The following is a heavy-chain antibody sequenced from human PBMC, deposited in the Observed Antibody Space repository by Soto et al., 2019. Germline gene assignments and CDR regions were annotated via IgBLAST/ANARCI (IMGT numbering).Heavy chain of an antibody. CDR2: ISHSGST. CDR3: AREAGGIDY. Sequence: SETLSLTCTVSGGSISSYYWNWIRQPPGKGLDWIAYISHSGSTSCNPSLKSRVTMSLDTSKNQFSLKLSSVTAADTAVYYCAREAGGIDYWGQGTLVTVSS. CDR1: GGSISSYY. V-gene: IGHV4-59*08. J-gene: IGHJ4*02. D-gene: IGHD6-13*01.